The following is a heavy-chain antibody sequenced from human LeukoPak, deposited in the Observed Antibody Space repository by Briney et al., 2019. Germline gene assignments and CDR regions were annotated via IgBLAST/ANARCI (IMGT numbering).Heavy chain of an antibody. CDR2: MNPNSGNT. D-gene: IGHD6-13*01. V-gene: IGHV1-8*01. CDR1: GYTFTSYD. CDR3: ARGRAAAGTLGYYYMDV. Sequence: DSVKVSCKASGYTFTSYDINWVRQATGQGLEWMGWMNPNSGNTGYAQKFQGRVTMTRNTSISTAYMELSSLRSEDTAVYYCARGRAAAGTLGYYYMDVWGKGTTVTISS. J-gene: IGHJ6*03.